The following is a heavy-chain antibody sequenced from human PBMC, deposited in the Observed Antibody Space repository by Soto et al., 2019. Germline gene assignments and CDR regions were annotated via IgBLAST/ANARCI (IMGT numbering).Heavy chain of an antibody. CDR1: GFGVSNNY. J-gene: IGHJ6*04. Sequence: GSLRLSCAASGFGVSNNYMTWVRQAPGKGPEWVSVIYSGGSTFCADSVKGRFTISRDNAKNSLYLQMNSLRAEDTAVYYCARDTFRPGYYHILTGALYRGMDVWGKRPTVTV. D-gene: IGHD3-9*01. CDR2: IYSGGST. V-gene: IGHV3-53*01. CDR3: ARDTFRPGYYHILTGALYRGMDV.